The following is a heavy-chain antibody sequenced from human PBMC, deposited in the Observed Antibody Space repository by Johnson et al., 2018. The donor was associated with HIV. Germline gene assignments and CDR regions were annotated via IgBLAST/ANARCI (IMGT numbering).Heavy chain of an antibody. CDR1: GFTFSKYG. CDR2: LNSGGGT. Sequence: QVQLVESGGGVVQPGRSLRLSCAASGFTFSKYGMHWVRQAPGKGLEWVSVLNSGGGTYFADSVTGRFTISRDNAKNTLYLQMHSLRAEDTAVYFCARGCRDGYTCDAFDVWGRGTRVTVSS. V-gene: IGHV3-NL1*01. J-gene: IGHJ3*01. CDR3: ARGCRDGYTCDAFDV. D-gene: IGHD5-24*01.